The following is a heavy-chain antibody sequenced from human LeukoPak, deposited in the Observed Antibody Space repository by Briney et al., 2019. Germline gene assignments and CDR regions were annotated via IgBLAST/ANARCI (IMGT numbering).Heavy chain of an antibody. D-gene: IGHD5/OR15-5a*01. Sequence: SETLPLTCTVSGGSISSYYWSWIRQPPGKGLEWIGYIYYSGSTNYNPSLKSRVTISVDTSKNQFSLKLSSVTAADTAVYYCAKYVSTGWFDPWGPGTLVTVSS. CDR2: IYYSGST. CDR3: AKYVSTGWFDP. CDR1: GGSISSYY. V-gene: IGHV4-59*08. J-gene: IGHJ5*02.